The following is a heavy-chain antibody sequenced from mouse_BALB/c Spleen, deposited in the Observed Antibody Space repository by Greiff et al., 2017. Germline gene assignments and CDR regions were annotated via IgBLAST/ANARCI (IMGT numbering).Heavy chain of an antibody. CDR2: IYPGNSDT. V-gene: IGHV1-5*01. CDR3: THELRFYFDY. D-gene: IGHD2-12*01. CDR1: GYTFTRYW. J-gene: IGHJ2*01. Sequence: VQLKESGTVLARPGASVKMSCKASGYTFTRYWMHWVKPRPGQGLEWNGAIYPGNSDTSYNQKFKGKAKLTAVTSTSTAYMELSSLTNEDSAVYYCTHELRFYFDYWGQGTTLTVSS.